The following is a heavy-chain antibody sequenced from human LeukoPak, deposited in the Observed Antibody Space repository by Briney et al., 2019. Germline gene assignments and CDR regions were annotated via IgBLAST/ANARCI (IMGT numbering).Heavy chain of an antibody. J-gene: IGHJ4*02. Sequence: GGSLRLSCAASGFTFSSYDMHWVRQAPGKGLVWVSRINSDGSSTSYADSVKGRFTISRDNAKNTLYLQMNSLRAEDTAVYYCAARGAVMDFDYWGQGTLVTVSS. D-gene: IGHD2-21*01. V-gene: IGHV3-74*01. CDR1: GFTFSSYD. CDR2: INSDGSST. CDR3: AARGAVMDFDY.